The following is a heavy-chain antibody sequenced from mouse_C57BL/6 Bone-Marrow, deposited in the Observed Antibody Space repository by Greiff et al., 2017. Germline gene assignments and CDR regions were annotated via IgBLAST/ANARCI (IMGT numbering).Heavy chain of an antibody. V-gene: IGHV1-81*01. D-gene: IGHD2-2*01. Sequence: QVQLQQSGAELVRPGASVKLSCKASGYTFTSYGISWVKQRTGQGLEWIGEIYPRSGNTYYNEKFKGKATLTADKSSSTAYMELRSLTSEDSAVYFCASPLWLRRAWFAYWGQGTLVTVSA. CDR1: GYTFTSYG. CDR3: ASPLWLRRAWFAY. CDR2: IYPRSGNT. J-gene: IGHJ3*01.